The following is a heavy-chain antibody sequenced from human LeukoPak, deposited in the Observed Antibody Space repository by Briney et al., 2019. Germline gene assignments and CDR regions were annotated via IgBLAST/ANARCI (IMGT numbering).Heavy chain of an antibody. Sequence: GESLKISRQGSGYSFTTYWIGWVRKMPGKGLEWMGIIYPGDSDTRYGPSFQGQVTISADKSISTAYLQWSSLKASDTAIYYCARLASLHYDVLTGTDFDYWGQGALVTVSS. D-gene: IGHD3-9*01. CDR1: GYSFTTYW. V-gene: IGHV5-51*01. CDR3: ARLASLHYDVLTGTDFDY. CDR2: IYPGDSDT. J-gene: IGHJ4*02.